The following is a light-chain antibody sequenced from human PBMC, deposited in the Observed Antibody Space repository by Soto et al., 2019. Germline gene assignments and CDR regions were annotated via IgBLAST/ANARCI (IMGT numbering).Light chain of an antibody. CDR3: QQYYSIPIT. CDR1: HRLLYSPNNKNY. Sequence: DTVMSQSPDSLPVSLGERATINCKPTHRLLYSPNNKNYLAWYQQKPGQPPKVLIYWASTRQSGVPARFSASVSGTDFTLTIGSLQAEDVAVYYCQQYYSIPITFGQGTRLEIK. J-gene: IGKJ5*01. V-gene: IGKV4-1*01. CDR2: WAS.